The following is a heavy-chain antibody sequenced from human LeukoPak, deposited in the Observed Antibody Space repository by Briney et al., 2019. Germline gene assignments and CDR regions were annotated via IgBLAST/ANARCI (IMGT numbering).Heavy chain of an antibody. D-gene: IGHD3-10*01. Sequence: GGSLRLSCAASGFTFSSYAMSWVRQAPGKGLEWVSVIYSGGTTYYADSVKGRFTISRDNSKNTLYLQMNSLRAEDTAVYYCAKPEGRYGSGSYYFDYWGQGTLVTVSS. J-gene: IGHJ4*02. CDR1: GFTFSSYA. CDR2: IYSGGTT. CDR3: AKPEGRYGSGSYYFDY. V-gene: IGHV3-23*03.